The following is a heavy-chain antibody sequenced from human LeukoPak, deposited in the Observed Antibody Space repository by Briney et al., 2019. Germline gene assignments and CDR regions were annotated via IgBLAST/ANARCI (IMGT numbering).Heavy chain of an antibody. CDR2: ISYDGSNK. D-gene: IGHD4-11*01. CDR3: AKGLTVTMWGQGMDV. V-gene: IGHV3-30*18. J-gene: IGHJ6*02. CDR1: GFTFSSYG. Sequence: AGRSLRLSCAASGFTFSSYGMHWVRQAPGKGLEWVAVISYDGSNKYYADSVKGRFTISRDNSKNTLYLQMNSLRAEDTAVYYCAKGLTVTMWGQGMDVWGQGTTVIVSS.